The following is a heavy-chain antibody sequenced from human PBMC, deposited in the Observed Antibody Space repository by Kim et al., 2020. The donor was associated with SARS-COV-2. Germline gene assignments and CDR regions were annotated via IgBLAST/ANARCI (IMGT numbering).Heavy chain of an antibody. V-gene: IGHV4-59*01. J-gene: IGHJ4*02. CDR1: GGSISSYY. CDR2: IYYSGST. Sequence: SETLSLTCTVSGGSISSYYWSWIRQPPGKGLEWIGYIYYSGSTNYNPSLKSRVTISVATSKNQFSLKLSSVTAADTAVYYCARGQTYYDILTGYPNDYWGQGTLVTVSS. CDR3: ARGQTYYDILTGYPNDY. D-gene: IGHD3-9*01.